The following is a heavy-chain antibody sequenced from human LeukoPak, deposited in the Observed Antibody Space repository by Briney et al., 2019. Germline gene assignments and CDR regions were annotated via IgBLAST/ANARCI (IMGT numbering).Heavy chain of an antibody. CDR2: IRSKIYGGTT. CDR3: TRDQYSSGWYDILFDY. Sequence: GGSLRLSCTASGFTFGDYAMSWFRQAPGKGLEWVGFIRSKIYGGTTEYAASVKGRFTISRDDSKSIAYLQMNSLKTEDTAVYYCTRDQYSSGWYDILFDYWGQGTLVTVSS. J-gene: IGHJ4*02. V-gene: IGHV3-49*03. D-gene: IGHD6-19*01. CDR1: GFTFGDYA.